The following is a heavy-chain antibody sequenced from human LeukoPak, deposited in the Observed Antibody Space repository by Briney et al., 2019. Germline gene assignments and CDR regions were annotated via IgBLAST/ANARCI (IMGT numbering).Heavy chain of an antibody. J-gene: IGHJ6*04. D-gene: IGHD3-22*01. CDR1: GGSFSGYY. V-gene: IGHV4-34*01. CDR2: INHSGST. CDR3: ARRLLSYYYDSSASDV. Sequence: SETLSLTCAVYGGSFSGYYWSWIRQPPGKGLEWIGEINHSGSTNYNPSLKSRVTISVDTSKNQFSLKLSSVTAADTAVYYCARRLLSYYYDSSASDVWGKGTTVTISS.